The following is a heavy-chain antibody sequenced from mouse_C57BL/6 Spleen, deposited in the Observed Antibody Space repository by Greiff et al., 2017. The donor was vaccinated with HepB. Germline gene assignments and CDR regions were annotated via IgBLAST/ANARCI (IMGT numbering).Heavy chain of an antibody. J-gene: IGHJ3*01. V-gene: IGHV1-59*01. CDR1: GYTFTSYW. D-gene: IGHD3-3*01. Sequence: QVQLQQSGAELVRPGTSVKLSCKASGYTFTSYWMHWVKQRPGQGLEWIGVIDPSDSYTNYNQKFKGKATLTVDTSSSTAYMQLSSLTSEDSAVYYCARGDEGFAYWGQGTLVTVSA. CDR3: ARGDEGFAY. CDR2: IDPSDSYT.